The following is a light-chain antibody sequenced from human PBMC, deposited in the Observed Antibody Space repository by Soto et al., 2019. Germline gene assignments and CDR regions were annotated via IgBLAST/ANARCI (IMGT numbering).Light chain of an antibody. CDR3: QQYTTQIT. V-gene: IGKV4-1*01. CDR1: QSVLYSSNNKNY. J-gene: IGKJ5*01. CDR2: WAS. Sequence: DIVMTQSPDSLAVSLGERATINCKSSQSVLYSSNNKNYLAWYQQKPGQPPKLLIYWASTRESGVPDRFSGSGSGTDFTLTISSLQAEDVAVYYCQQYTTQITFGQGTRLEIK.